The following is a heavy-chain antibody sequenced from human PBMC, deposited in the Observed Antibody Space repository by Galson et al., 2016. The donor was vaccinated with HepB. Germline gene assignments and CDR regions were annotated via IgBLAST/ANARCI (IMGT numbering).Heavy chain of an antibody. CDR2: INHSGST. Sequence: SETLSLTCGIYGGSFSGYYWSWIRQPPGKGLECIGEINHSGSTHYNPSLASRVTLSVETSTNQFSLKMSSVSAADSAVYYCARGANSFGSGSYIAFDVWGQGTMVTVS. J-gene: IGHJ3*01. CDR3: ARGANSFGSGSYIAFDV. V-gene: IGHV4-34*01. CDR1: GGSFSGYY. D-gene: IGHD1-26*01.